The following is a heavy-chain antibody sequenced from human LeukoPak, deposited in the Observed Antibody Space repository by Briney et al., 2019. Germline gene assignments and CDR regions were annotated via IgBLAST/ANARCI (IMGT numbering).Heavy chain of an antibody. Sequence: ASVKVSCKASGYTFTSYGISWVRQAPGQGLEWMGWISAYNGNTNYAQNFQDRVTMTADTSTSTAYMEVRSLRSDDTAVYYCARVESWFDPWGQGTLVTVSS. CDR1: GYTFTSYG. J-gene: IGHJ5*02. CDR2: ISAYNGNT. CDR3: ARVESWFDP. V-gene: IGHV1-18*01.